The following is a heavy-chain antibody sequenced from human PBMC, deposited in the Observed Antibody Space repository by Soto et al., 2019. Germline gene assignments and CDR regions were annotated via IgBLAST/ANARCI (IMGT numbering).Heavy chain of an antibody. V-gene: IGHV4-39*01. CDR2: IYYNGST. J-gene: IGHJ6*02. D-gene: IGHD4-17*01. Sequence: SXTLSLTCTVSGGSISSSNYYWGWIRQPPGKGLEWIGSIYYNGSTYYNPSLKSRVTISVDTSKNQFSLKLSSVTAADTAVYHCARHYGDYYYYYGMDVWGQGTTVTVSS. CDR1: GGSISSSNYY. CDR3: ARHYGDYYYYYGMDV.